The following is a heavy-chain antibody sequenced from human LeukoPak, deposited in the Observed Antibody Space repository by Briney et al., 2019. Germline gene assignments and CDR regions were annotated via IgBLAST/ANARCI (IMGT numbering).Heavy chain of an antibody. CDR1: GGTFISYA. CDR2: IIPILGIA. J-gene: IGHJ6*02. V-gene: IGHV1-69*04. CDR3: ARDLYDFWSGSSYYYGMDV. Sequence: SVKVSCKASGGTFISYAISGVRQAPGQGREWMGRIIPILGIANYAQKFQGRVTITADKSTSTAYMELSSLRSEDTAVYYCARDLYDFWSGSSYYYGMDVWGQGTTVTVSS. D-gene: IGHD3-3*01.